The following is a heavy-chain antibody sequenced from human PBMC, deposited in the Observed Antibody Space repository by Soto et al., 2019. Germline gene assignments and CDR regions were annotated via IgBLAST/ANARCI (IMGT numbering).Heavy chain of an antibody. V-gene: IGHV3-30*18. CDR1: GFTFSSYG. CDR2: ISYDGSNK. J-gene: IGHJ6*02. Sequence: GGSLRLSCAASGFTFSSYGMHWVRQAPGKGLEWVAVISYDGSNKYYADSVKGRFTISRDNSKNTLYLQMNSLRAEDTAVYYCAKSITIFGVPQGKLYGMDVWGQGTTVTVSS. D-gene: IGHD3-3*01. CDR3: AKSITIFGVPQGKLYGMDV.